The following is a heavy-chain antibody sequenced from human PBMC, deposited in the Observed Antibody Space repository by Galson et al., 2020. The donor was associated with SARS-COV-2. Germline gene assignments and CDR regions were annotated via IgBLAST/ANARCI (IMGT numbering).Heavy chain of an antibody. D-gene: IGHD2-8*01. J-gene: IGHJ4*02. V-gene: IGHV3-30*18. CDR2: ILNDGSKK. CDR1: GFTFSTYG. Sequence: GESLKISCAASGFTFSTYGMHWVRQAPGKGLEWVAVILNDGSKKYYGDSVKGRFTISRDNSKNTLYLQMNSLRTEDTAVYYCAKVGHGQEIDYCGQGTLGTVSS. CDR3: AKVGHGQEIDY.